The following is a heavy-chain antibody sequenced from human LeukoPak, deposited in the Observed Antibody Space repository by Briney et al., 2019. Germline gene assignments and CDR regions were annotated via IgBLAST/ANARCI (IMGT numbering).Heavy chain of an antibody. CDR2: IRYDGSNK. CDR1: GFTFSSYG. CDR3: ARGPVRFLEWLPFDY. Sequence: PGGSLRLSCAASGFTFSSYGMHWVRQAPGKGLEWVAFIRYDGSNKYYADSVKGRFTISRDNSKNTLYLQMNSLRAEDTAVYYCARGPVRFLEWLPFDYWGQGTLVTVSS. V-gene: IGHV3-30*02. J-gene: IGHJ4*02. D-gene: IGHD3-3*01.